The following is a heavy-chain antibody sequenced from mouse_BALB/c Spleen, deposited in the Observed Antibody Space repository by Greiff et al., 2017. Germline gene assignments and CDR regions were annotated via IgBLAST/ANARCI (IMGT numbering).Heavy chain of an antibody. CDR3: ARREVRLNAMDY. Sequence: DVQLVESGGGLVQPGGSRKLSCAASGFTFSSFGMHWVRQAPEKGLEWVAYISSGSSTIYYADTVKGRFTISRDNPKNTLFLQMTSLRSEDTAMYYCARREVRLNAMDYWGQGTSVTVSS. J-gene: IGHJ4*01. D-gene: IGHD1-2*01. CDR1: GFTFSSFG. V-gene: IGHV5-17*02. CDR2: ISSGSSTI.